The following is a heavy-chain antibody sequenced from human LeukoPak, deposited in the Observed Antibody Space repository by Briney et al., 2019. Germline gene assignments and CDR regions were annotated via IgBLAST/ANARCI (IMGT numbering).Heavy chain of an antibody. CDR2: ISAYNGDT. Sequence: ASVKVSCKASGCTFTSYGISWVRQAPGQGLEWMGWISAYNGDTSYAQNLQGRVTMTTDTSTSTAYMELRSLRSDDTAVYYCARSAGGSRRYDPWGQGTLVTVSS. CDR3: ARSAGGSRRYDP. D-gene: IGHD1-26*01. CDR1: GCTFTSYG. J-gene: IGHJ5*02. V-gene: IGHV1-18*01.